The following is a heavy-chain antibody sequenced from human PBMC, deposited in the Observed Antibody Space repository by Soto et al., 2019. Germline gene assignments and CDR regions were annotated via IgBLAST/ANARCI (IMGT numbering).Heavy chain of an antibody. V-gene: IGHV3-33*01. CDR2: IWYDGSNK. J-gene: IGHJ5*02. D-gene: IGHD3-3*01. CDR3: ARDSNFWSAPGDWFDP. CDR1: GFTFSSYG. Sequence: GGSLRLSCAASGFTFSSYGMHWVRQAPGKGLEWVAVIWYDGSNKYYADSVKGRFTIARDNSKNTLFLQMNTLRADYTAVYYCARDSNFWSAPGDWFDPWGQGTLVTVSS.